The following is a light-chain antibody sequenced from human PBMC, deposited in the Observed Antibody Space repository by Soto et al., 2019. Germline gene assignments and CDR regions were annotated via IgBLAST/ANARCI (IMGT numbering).Light chain of an antibody. Sequence: DLVMTQSPDSLAVSLGERAAINCKSSQSVLYRSNSQNYLAWYQQKPGQPPKLLIYWASTRESGVPDRFSGSGSGTECTLTISSLQAEDVAVYYCQQYYNIPCPFGPGTKVDIK. CDR1: QSVLYRSNSQNY. CDR2: WAS. J-gene: IGKJ3*01. CDR3: QQYYNIPCP. V-gene: IGKV4-1*01.